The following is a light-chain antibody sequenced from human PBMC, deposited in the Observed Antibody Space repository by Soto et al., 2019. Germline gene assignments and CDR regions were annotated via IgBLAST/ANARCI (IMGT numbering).Light chain of an antibody. V-gene: IGKV1-27*01. Sequence: DIPMTQSPSSLSASVGDRVTITCRASEGISYSLAWYQQKPGKVPKLLIYSTTTLHSGIPSRFSGSGSGTDFTLTISRLQPEDVATYYCQKYDSPPWTFGQGTKVEIK. CDR2: STT. CDR3: QKYDSPPWT. CDR1: EGISYS. J-gene: IGKJ1*01.